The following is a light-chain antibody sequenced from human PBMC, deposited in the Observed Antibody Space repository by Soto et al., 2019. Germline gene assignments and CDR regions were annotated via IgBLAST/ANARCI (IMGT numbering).Light chain of an antibody. Sequence: QSALTQPRSVSGSPGQAVTISCTGTSNDIGGYNYVSWYQQHPDKAPKLMIFDVSQRPSGVPDRFSGSKSGNTASLTISGLQAEDEADYYCCSYADSYTFVVFGGGTKLTVL. CDR2: DVS. V-gene: IGLV2-11*01. CDR1: SNDIGGYNY. CDR3: CSYADSYTFVV. J-gene: IGLJ2*01.